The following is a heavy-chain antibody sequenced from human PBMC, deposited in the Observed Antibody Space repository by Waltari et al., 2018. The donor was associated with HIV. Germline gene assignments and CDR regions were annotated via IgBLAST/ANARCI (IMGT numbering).Heavy chain of an antibody. Sequence: QVNLVQSGADVKKPGASVKVSCKTSGYTFTNYALHWVRPAPGQRLEWVGWINPGTASTKYSQQFQGRVTFTRDTSASTVYMELSSLTSADTALYYCARVKAVSGGDFWGQGTLVTVSS. CDR3: ARVKAVSGGDF. V-gene: IGHV1-3*01. CDR2: INPGTAST. CDR1: GYTFTNYA. D-gene: IGHD6-19*01. J-gene: IGHJ4*02.